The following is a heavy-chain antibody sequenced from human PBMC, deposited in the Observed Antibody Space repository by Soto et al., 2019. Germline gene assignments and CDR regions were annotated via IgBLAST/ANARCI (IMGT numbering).Heavy chain of an antibody. Sequence: QVQLQESGPGVVKPSETLSLTCTVSGGSLRGYSWSWIRKSPGKGLECIGYLYSGEGTNYIPSFMGRVTISVDTTDNPFALKLNAVTAADTAFYYCAREKTQMSPYYFYYGMEVWGQGTMVTVS. J-gene: IGHJ6*02. CDR2: LYSGEGT. CDR3: AREKTQMSPYYFYYGMEV. V-gene: IGHV4-59*01. CDR1: GGSLRGYS.